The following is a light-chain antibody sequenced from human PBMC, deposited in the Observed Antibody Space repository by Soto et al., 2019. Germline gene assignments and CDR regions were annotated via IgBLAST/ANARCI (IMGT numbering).Light chain of an antibody. CDR2: EVY. CDR1: SVDIGYNF. CDR3: SSYTISGAPYVV. J-gene: IGLJ2*01. V-gene: IGLV2-14*01. Sequence: QSALTQPASVSGSPGQSITISCTGTSVDIGYNFVSWYQQHPGKAPKLMIYEVYNRPSGVSDRFSGSKSGDTASLTISGLQAEDEADYYCSSYTISGAPYVVFGGGTKLTVL.